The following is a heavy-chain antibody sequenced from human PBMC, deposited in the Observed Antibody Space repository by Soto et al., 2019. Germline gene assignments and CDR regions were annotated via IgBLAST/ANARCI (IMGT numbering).Heavy chain of an antibody. CDR3: ARSYCSGGSCYLGTMDV. D-gene: IGHD2-15*01. Sequence: GGSLRLSCAASGFTFSSYGMHWVRQAPGKGLEWVAVIWYDGSNKYYADSVKGRFTISRDNSKNTLYLQMNSLRAEDRAVYYCARSYCSGGSCYLGTMDVWGQGTTVTVSS. V-gene: IGHV3-33*01. CDR2: IWYDGSNK. CDR1: GFTFSSYG. J-gene: IGHJ6*02.